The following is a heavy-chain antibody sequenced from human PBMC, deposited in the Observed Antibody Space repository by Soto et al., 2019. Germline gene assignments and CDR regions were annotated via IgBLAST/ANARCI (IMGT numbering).Heavy chain of an antibody. CDR3: ASDPTYCSGGSCYLYYYYDMDV. D-gene: IGHD2-15*01. Sequence: QVQLVQSGAEVTKPGASVKVSCKASGYTFTSYAMHWVRQAPGQRLEWMGRINAGNGNPKYSQKFQGRVTIARSTAASTADMELSSLRSEDTAVYFCASDPTYCSGGSCYLYYYYDMDVRGKGTTVAVSS. CDR1: GYTFTSYA. J-gene: IGHJ6*03. CDR2: INAGNGNP. V-gene: IGHV1-3*01.